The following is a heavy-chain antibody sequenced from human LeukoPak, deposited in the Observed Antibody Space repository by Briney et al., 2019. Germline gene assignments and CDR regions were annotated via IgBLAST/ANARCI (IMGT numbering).Heavy chain of an antibody. J-gene: IGHJ4*02. CDR2: VSAYNGKT. Sequence: ASVKVSCKASGYTFTTSYINWVRQAPGQGLEWMGWVSAYNGKTSYAQRFQGRVTMTTDTSTSTAYMDLASLRSDDTAVYYCARGGTFYLSIDYWGQGTLVTVSS. D-gene: IGHD1-26*01. CDR1: GYTFTTSY. V-gene: IGHV1-18*01. CDR3: ARGGTFYLSIDY.